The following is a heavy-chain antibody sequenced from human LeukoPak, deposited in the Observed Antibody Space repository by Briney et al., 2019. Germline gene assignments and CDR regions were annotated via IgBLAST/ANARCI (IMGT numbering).Heavy chain of an antibody. D-gene: IGHD7-27*01. CDR2: ISGRGGSI. Sequence: GGSLRLSCAASGFTFSSYGMHWVRQAPGKGLEWVSAISGRGGSIYYADSVKGRFTISRDNSKNTLYLQMNSLRAEDSAVYYCAKDGSGERGYFDYWGQGTLVTVSS. CDR3: AKDGSGERGYFDY. J-gene: IGHJ4*02. CDR1: GFTFSSYG. V-gene: IGHV3-23*01.